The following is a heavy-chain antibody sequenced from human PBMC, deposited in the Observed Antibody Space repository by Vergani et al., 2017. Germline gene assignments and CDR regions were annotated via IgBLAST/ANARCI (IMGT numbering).Heavy chain of an antibody. CDR1: GYTFSNYY. Sequence: QVQVVQSGAEVKKSGASVKVSCKTSGYTFSNYYMHWVRQAPGQGLEWMGIINPSGGHTNYAQKFQGRVTMTRDTSTSTVYMELSSLRSEDTALYYCARGDYGILTDYRYWGQGTLVTVSA. CDR3: ARGDYGILTDYRY. D-gene: IGHD3-9*01. CDR2: INPSGGHT. V-gene: IGHV1-46*03. J-gene: IGHJ4*02.